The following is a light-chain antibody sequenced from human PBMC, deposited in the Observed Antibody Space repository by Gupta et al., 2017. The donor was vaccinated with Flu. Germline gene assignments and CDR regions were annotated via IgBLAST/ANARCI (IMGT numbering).Light chain of an antibody. CDR1: GSNFGAGFD. J-gene: IGLJ3*02. V-gene: IGLV1-40*01. CDR3: QSYDSRLSSWV. CDR2: TNI. Sequence: QSVLPQPPSASGAPGQGVTISCTGSGSNFGAGFDVHWYRQVPGTAPNLLIYTNINRPSGVPGRFSGSRSGTAASLSITGLQSDDEATYYCQSYDSRLSSWVFGGGTKLTVL.